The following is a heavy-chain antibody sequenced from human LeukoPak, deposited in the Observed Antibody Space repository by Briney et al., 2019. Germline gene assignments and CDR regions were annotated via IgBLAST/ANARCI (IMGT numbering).Heavy chain of an antibody. D-gene: IGHD3-22*01. CDR3: ARAYYDTSGYPGWYFDL. CDR1: GGSISSYY. J-gene: IGHJ2*01. V-gene: IGHV4-4*07. CDR2: IYASGSN. Sequence: SETLSLTCTVSGGSISSYYWSWIRQPAGKGLQWIERIYASGSNNYNPSLKSRVTMSVETSKNQFSLKLTSVTAADTAVYYCARAYYDTSGYPGWYFDLWGRGTLVTVSS.